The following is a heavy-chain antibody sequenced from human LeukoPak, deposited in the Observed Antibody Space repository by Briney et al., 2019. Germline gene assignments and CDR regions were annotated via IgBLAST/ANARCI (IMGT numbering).Heavy chain of an antibody. CDR3: ARVKRVVITKDLWFDP. V-gene: IGHV4-59*01. CDR2: IYYSEST. D-gene: IGHD3-22*01. J-gene: IGHJ5*02. Sequence: SETLSLTCTVSGGSISSYYWSWIRQPPGKGLEWIGYIYYSESTSCNPSLKSRVTISVDTSKNQFSLKLSSVTAADTAVYYCARVKRVVITKDLWFDPWGQGTLVTVSS. CDR1: GGSISSYY.